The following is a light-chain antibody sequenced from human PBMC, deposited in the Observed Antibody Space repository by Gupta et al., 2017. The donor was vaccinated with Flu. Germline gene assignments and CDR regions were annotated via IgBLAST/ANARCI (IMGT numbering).Light chain of an antibody. V-gene: IGLV3-19*01. Sequence: SSELTQAPAVSVALGQTVRITSRGDRLRNSYASWYQQKPGQAPVLVIYDKNNRASGIPDRGSGSSSGNTATLTITGAQAEEEADYYCNSRDSTDNDQAVFGGGTKLTVL. CDR2: DKN. CDR1: RLRNSY. CDR3: NSRDSTDNDQAV. J-gene: IGLJ3*02.